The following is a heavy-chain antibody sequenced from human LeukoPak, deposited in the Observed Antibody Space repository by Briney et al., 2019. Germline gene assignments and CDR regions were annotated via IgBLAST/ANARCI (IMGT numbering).Heavy chain of an antibody. CDR1: GFNFNAFF. J-gene: IGHJ4*02. CDR2: ISGSGGST. Sequence: GGSLRLSCAASGFNFNAFFMNWVRQAPGKGLEWVSAISGSGGSTYYADSVKGRFTISRDNSKNTLYLQMNSLRAEDTAVYYCALLWFGELPENNWGQGTLVTVSS. D-gene: IGHD3-10*01. V-gene: IGHV3-23*01. CDR3: ALLWFGELPENN.